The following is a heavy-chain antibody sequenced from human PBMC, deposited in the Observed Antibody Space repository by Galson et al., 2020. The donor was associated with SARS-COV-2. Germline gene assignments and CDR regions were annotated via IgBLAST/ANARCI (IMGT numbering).Heavy chain of an antibody. Sequence: GESLKISCAASGFTFSSYGMHWVRQAPGKGLEWVALISYDGGTKYYADSVKGRFTISRDNSKSTLYLQMNSLRAEDTAVYYCAKDSRVTTASYHYYGLDVWGQGTSVTGSS. CDR3: AKDSRVTTASYHYYGLDV. CDR2: ISYDGGTK. D-gene: IGHD4-17*01. V-gene: IGHV3-30*18. CDR1: GFTFSSYG. J-gene: IGHJ6*02.